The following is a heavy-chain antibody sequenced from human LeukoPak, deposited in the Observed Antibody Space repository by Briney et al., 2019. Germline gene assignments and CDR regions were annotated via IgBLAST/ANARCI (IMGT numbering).Heavy chain of an antibody. V-gene: IGHV3-66*01. CDR1: GFTVSDNY. CDR3: ASSSWSSEYFHY. Sequence: GGSLRLSCAASGFTVSDNYMSWVRQAPGKGLEWVSVFYSGGSTRYSDSVKGRFTISRDNSKNTLYLQLNSLRAEDTAVYFCASSSWSSEYFHYWGQGTLVTVSS. CDR2: FYSGGST. J-gene: IGHJ1*01. D-gene: IGHD6-13*01.